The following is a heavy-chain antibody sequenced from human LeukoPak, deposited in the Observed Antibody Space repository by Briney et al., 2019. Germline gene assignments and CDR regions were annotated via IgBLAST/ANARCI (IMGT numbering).Heavy chain of an antibody. CDR3: ARGRGDYY. D-gene: IGHD3-16*01. CDR2: IKQDGGDK. J-gene: IGHJ4*02. Sequence: GGSLRLSCAASGFTFSSYWMTWVRQAPGEGREWGANIKQDGGDKYYMDSVKGRLTIPRDNAKNSLYLQMNSLRAGDTAVYYCARGRGDYYWGQGTLVTVSS. CDR1: GFTFSSYW. V-gene: IGHV3-7*04.